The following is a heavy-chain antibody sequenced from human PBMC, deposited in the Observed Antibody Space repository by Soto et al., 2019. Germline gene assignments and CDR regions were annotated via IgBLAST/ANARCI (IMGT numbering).Heavy chain of an antibody. CDR1: GGTFSSYA. J-gene: IGHJ6*02. V-gene: IGHV1-69*01. D-gene: IGHD2-15*01. CDR2: IIPIFGTA. CDR3: ARDLQGVVVVAATRGRYYYYGMDV. Sequence: QVQLVQSGAEVKKPGSSVKVSCKASGGTFSSYAISWVRQAPGQGLEWMGGIIPIFGTANYAQKFQGRVTITADESTSTDYMELSSLRSEDTAVYYCARDLQGVVVVAATRGRYYYYGMDVWGQGTTVTVSS.